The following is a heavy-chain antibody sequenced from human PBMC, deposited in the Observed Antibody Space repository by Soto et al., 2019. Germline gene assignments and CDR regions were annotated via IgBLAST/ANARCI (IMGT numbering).Heavy chain of an antibody. CDR1: GFTFNNYW. D-gene: IGHD1-26*01. V-gene: IGHV3-7*03. J-gene: IGHJ3*01. Sequence: ESGGGMVQPGGSLRLSCAASGFTFNNYWMSWVRQAPGKGLEWVANIRQDGSETNYLDSVKGRFTISRDNARDVLYLEMNSLRAEDTAVFYCARERGSYFDAFDLWGRGTMVVVAS. CDR2: IRQDGSET. CDR3: ARERGSYFDAFDL.